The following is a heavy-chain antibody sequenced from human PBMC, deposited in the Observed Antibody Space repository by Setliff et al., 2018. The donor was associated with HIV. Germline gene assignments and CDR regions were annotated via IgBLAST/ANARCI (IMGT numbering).Heavy chain of an antibody. Sequence: TGGSLRLSCAASGFTFSSYEMNWVRQAPGKGLEWVADIKQDGSKAYYMDSVKGRFTISRDNLKNSLYLQMTSLRAEDTAVYYCARDDSNGNTDAFDIWGQGTTVTVSS. CDR3: ARDDSNGNTDAFDI. D-gene: IGHD5-18*01. CDR2: IKQDGSKA. CDR1: GFTFSSYE. V-gene: IGHV3-7*03. J-gene: IGHJ3*02.